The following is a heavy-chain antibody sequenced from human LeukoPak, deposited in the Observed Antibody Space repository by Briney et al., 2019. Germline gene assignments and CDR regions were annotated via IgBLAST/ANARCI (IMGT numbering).Heavy chain of an antibody. CDR1: DGSVSSVGYY. V-gene: IGHV4-39*01. D-gene: IGHD5-24*01. J-gene: IGHJ4*02. CDR3: ARRDQAIDY. Sequence: SETLSLTCTVSDGSVSSVGYYWGWIRQPPGKGLEWIGSIYYSGTTYYNPSLASRVTIFVDTSKNQFSLRLSSVTAAYTAVYYCARRDQAIDYWGQGTLVTVSS. CDR2: IYYSGTT.